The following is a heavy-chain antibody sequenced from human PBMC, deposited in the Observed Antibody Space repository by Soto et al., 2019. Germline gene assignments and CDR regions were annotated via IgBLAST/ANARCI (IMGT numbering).Heavy chain of an antibody. J-gene: IGHJ1*01. CDR2: MNLGGSG. CDR1: GGSFSGYY. Sequence: PSETLSLTCALYGGSFSGYYWSWIRQTPGKRLEWIGDMNLGGSGNYNPSLKSRVTFSMDPSKNQFSLKLGSVIAADTAVYYCETYSSSWSKYLQYWGRVALVTVSS. CDR3: ETYSSSWSKYLQY. D-gene: IGHD6-13*01. V-gene: IGHV4-34*01.